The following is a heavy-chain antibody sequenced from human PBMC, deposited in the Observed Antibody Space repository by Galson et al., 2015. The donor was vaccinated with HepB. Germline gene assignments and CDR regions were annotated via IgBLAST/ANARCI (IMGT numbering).Heavy chain of an antibody. D-gene: IGHD3-22*01. CDR3: AKDEDLVSMIVDEQHAFDI. V-gene: IGHV3-9*01. CDR2: ISWNSGSI. Sequence: SLRLSCAASGFTFDDYAMHWVRQAPGKGLEWVSGISWNSGSIGYADSVKGRFTISRDNAKNSLYLQMNSLRAEDTALYYCAKDEDLVSMIVDEQHAFDIWGQGTMVTVSS. J-gene: IGHJ3*02. CDR1: GFTFDDYA.